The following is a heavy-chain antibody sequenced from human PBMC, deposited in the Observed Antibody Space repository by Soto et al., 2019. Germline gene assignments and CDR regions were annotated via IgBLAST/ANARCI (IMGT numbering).Heavy chain of an antibody. CDR1: GGSFSRYY. CDR3: AREYYYGSGSPFYYYYGMDV. J-gene: IGHJ6*02. D-gene: IGHD3-10*01. Sequence: SETLFLTCAVYGGSFSRYYWSWIRQPPGKGLEWIGEINHSGSTNYNPSLKSRVTISVDTSKNQFSLKLSSVTAADTAVYYCAREYYYGSGSPFYYYYGMDVWGQGTTVS. CDR2: INHSGST. V-gene: IGHV4-34*01.